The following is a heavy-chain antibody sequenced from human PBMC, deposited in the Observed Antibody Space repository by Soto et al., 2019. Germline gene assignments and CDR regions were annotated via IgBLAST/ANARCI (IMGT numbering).Heavy chain of an antibody. CDR1: GVSLSNVW. CDR2: TKSKTDGGTV. D-gene: IGHD5-18*01. J-gene: IGHJ4*02. CDR3: SHGYYQYFES. Sequence: GGSLRLSCAVSGVSLSNVWMNWVRQAPGKGPEWVGRTKSKTDGGTVEYAAPVKDRFTISRDDSESTLYLQMNSLKTEDTAVYYCSHGYYQYFESWGQGTLVTVSS. V-gene: IGHV3-15*07.